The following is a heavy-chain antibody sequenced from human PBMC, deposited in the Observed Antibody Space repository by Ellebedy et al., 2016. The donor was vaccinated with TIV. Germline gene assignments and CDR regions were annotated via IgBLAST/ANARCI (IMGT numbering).Heavy chain of an antibody. D-gene: IGHD3-9*01. CDR3: AREPYDILTGYHNYFDP. J-gene: IGHJ5*02. CDR2: IDYSGST. V-gene: IGHV4-59*01. CDR1: GGSIRGYY. Sequence: SETLSLTCSVSGGSIRGYYWTWIRQTPGKGLEWIGNIDYSGSTKDNPSLKSRITIAIDTSKNQFSLRLNSVTAADTAVYYCAREPYDILTGYHNYFDPWGQGTLVTVSS.